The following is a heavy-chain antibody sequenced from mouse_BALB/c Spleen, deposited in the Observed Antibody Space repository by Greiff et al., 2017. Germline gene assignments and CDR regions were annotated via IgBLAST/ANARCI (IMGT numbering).Heavy chain of an antibody. CDR1: GFTFSSYG. CDR3: AREGYRYDWYFDV. J-gene: IGHJ1*01. Sequence: EVMLVESGGGLVQPGGSLKLSCAASGFTFSSYGMSWVRQTPDKRLELVATINSNGGSTYYPDSVKGRFTISRDNAKNTLYLQMSSLKSEDTAMYYCAREGYRYDWYFDVWGAGTTVTVSS. D-gene: IGHD2-14*01. CDR2: INSNGGST. V-gene: IGHV5-6-3*01.